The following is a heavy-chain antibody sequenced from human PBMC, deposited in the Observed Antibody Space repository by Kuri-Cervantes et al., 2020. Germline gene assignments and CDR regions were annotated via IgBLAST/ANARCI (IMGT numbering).Heavy chain of an antibody. V-gene: IGHV3-11*01. CDR3: AKSYCSSTTCQAAH. Sequence: GESLKISCAASGFNFNEYYMSWVRQAPGKGLEWISYITNSGSPTISYADSVKGRFTVSRDNAKNSLYLQMNSLRTEDTALYYCAKSYCSSTTCQAAHWGQGTLVTVSS. J-gene: IGHJ4*02. CDR2: ITNSGSPTI. CDR1: GFNFNEYY. D-gene: IGHD2-2*01.